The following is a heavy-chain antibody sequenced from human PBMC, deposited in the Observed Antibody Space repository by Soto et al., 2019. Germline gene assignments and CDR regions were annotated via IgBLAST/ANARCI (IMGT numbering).Heavy chain of an antibody. CDR1: GFTFSSYW. Sequence: GGSLRLSCAASGFTFSSYWMHWVRQATGKGLVWVSRINSDGSSTSYADSVKGRFTISRDNAKNTLYLQMNSLRAEDTAVYYCARPSILEWLFPRDYYYYGMDVWGQGTTVTVSS. CDR2: INSDGSST. J-gene: IGHJ6*02. D-gene: IGHD3-3*01. CDR3: ARPSILEWLFPRDYYYYGMDV. V-gene: IGHV3-74*01.